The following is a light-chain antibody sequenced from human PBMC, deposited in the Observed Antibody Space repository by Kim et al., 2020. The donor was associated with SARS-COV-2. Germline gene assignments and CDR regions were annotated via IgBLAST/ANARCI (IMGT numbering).Light chain of an antibody. CDR3: QSYDSSNQGV. J-gene: IGLJ3*02. Sequence: NFMLTQPHSVSESPGKTVTISCTRSSGSIASNYVQWYQQRPGSAPTTVIYEDNQRPSGVPDRFSGSIDSSSNSPSLTISGLKTEDEADYYCQSYDSSNQGVFGGGTQLTVL. CDR2: EDN. V-gene: IGLV6-57*04. CDR1: SGSIASNY.